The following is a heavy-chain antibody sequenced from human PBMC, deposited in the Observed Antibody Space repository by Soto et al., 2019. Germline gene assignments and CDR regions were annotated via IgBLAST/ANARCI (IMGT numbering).Heavy chain of an antibody. CDR1: GFRLINYA. CDR3: ANPESSISCGNGPYF. D-gene: IGHD6-6*01. CDR2: ISGSGANT. J-gene: IGHJ4*02. Sequence: GGSLRLSCAASGFRLINYALSCSRQAPEKRLKWVSIISGSGANTYYADSVKGQFTISRDNSKNTLYLQMNSLRAEDTAVYYCANPESSISCGNGPYFWGQGTLVTVSS. V-gene: IGHV3-23*01.